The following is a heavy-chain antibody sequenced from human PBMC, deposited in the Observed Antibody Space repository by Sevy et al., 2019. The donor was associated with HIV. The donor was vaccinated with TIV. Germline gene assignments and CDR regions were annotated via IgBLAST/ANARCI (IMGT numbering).Heavy chain of an antibody. V-gene: IGHV4-61*01. CDR1: GGSVSSGSYN. D-gene: IGHD6-19*01. Sequence: SETLSLTCTVSGGSVSSGSYNWSWIRQPPGKGLEWIGYIYYSGSTNYNPSLKSRVTISVDTSKNQFSLKLSSVTAADTAVYYCARGDPIAVPSTSWFDPWGQGTLVTVSS. J-gene: IGHJ5*02. CDR3: ARGDPIAVPSTSWFDP. CDR2: IYYSGST.